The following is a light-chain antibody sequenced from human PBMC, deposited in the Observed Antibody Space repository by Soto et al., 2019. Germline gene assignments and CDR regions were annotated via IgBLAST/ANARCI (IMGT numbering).Light chain of an antibody. V-gene: IGKV1-39*01. CDR1: QSISSY. CDR2: AAS. Sequence: DIQMTQSPSSLSASVGDRVTITCRASQSISSYLNWYQQKPGKAPKLLIYAASSLQSGVPSRFSGSESGTDFTLTISSLQPEDFATYYCQQSYSTPVGFGQGTKVEIK. J-gene: IGKJ1*01. CDR3: QQSYSTPVG.